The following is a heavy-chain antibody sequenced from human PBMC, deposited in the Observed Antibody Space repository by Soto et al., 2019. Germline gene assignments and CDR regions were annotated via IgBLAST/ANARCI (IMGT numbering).Heavy chain of an antibody. D-gene: IGHD3-16*02. CDR1: GFPFNTHG. V-gene: IGHV3-23*01. CDR2: ISGGGDRT. CDR3: AKTATYDYVWGDYRYFFDH. Sequence: EVHLLDSGGGLVQPGGSLRLSCGASGFPFNTHGMAWVRQAPGKGLEWVSGISGGGDRTQYADGVKGRFTISRDNSKNTVDLQMTSLRAEDTATYYCAKTATYDYVWGDYRYFFDHWGQGTVVTVSS. J-gene: IGHJ4*02.